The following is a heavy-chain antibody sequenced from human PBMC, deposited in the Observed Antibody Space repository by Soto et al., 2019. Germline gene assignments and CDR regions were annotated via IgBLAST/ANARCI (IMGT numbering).Heavy chain of an antibody. CDR2: IYSSGST. Sequence: QVQLQESGPRLVKPSETVSLTCTVSGGSVSSDTHYWSWIRLPPGKRLEWIGFIYSSGSTNYNPSLKSRVTMSVDTSTNQFSLKLRSVIVADTAVYHCARFVRSCSGTTCYTRADVWGQGTTVSVSS. V-gene: IGHV4-61*01. CDR1: GGSVSSDTHY. CDR3: ARFVRSCSGTTCYTRADV. D-gene: IGHD2-2*02. J-gene: IGHJ6*02.